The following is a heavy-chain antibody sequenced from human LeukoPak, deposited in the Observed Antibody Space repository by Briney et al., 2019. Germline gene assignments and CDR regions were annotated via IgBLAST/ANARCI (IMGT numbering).Heavy chain of an antibody. J-gene: IGHJ2*01. D-gene: IGHD3-22*01. CDR2: IYYGGNT. CDR3: ARHPTITMIDF. Sequence: SETLSLTCTVSGGSISTGHYYWGWIRQPPGKGLEWIGSIYYGGNTYYNPSLKSRVTISVDTSKNQFSLKLSSVTAADTAVYYCARHPTITMIDFWGRGTLVTVSS. V-gene: IGHV4-39*01. CDR1: GGSISTGHYY.